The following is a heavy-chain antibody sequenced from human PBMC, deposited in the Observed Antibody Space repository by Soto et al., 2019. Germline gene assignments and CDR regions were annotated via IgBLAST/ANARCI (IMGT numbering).Heavy chain of an antibody. CDR2: ISYDGSNK. V-gene: IGHV3-30*03. D-gene: IGHD3-22*01. CDR1: GFTFSSYG. CDR3: ATPKYYYDSSGSLDY. J-gene: IGHJ4*02. Sequence: GGSLRLSCAASGFTFSSYGMHWVRQAPGKGLEWVAVISYDGSNKYYADSVKGRFTISRDNSKNTLYLQMNSLRAEDTAVYYCATPKYYYDSSGSLDYWGQGPLVTVSS.